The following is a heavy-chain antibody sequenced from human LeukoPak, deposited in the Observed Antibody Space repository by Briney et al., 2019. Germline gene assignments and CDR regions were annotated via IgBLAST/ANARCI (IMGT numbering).Heavy chain of an antibody. CDR1: GFTFSSYG. CDR2: ISYDGSNK. CDR3: AKSGYSYDWYYFDY. Sequence: GRSLRLSCAASGFTFSSYGMHWVRQAPGKGLEWVAVISYDGSNKYYADSVKGRFTTSRDNSKNTLYLQMNSLRAEDTAVYCCAKSGYSYDWYYFDYWGQGTLVTVSS. V-gene: IGHV3-30*18. J-gene: IGHJ4*02. D-gene: IGHD5-18*01.